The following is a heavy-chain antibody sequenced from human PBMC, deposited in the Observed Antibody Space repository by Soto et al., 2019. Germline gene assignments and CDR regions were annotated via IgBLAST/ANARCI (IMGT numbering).Heavy chain of an antibody. CDR1: GYTFTSYY. CDR3: ARVGYCGGDCYSRYFQH. V-gene: IGHV1-46*01. D-gene: IGHD2-21*02. J-gene: IGHJ1*01. CDR2: INPSGGST. Sequence: QVQLVQSGAEVKKPGASVKVSCKASGYTFTSYYMHWVRQAPGQGLEWMGIINPSGGSTSYAQKFQGRVTMTRHTSTSTVYMELSSLRSEDTAVYYCARVGYCGGDCYSRYFQHWGQGTLVTVSS.